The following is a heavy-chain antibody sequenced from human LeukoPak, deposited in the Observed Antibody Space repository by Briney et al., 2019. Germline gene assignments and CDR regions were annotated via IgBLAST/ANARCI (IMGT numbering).Heavy chain of an antibody. CDR2: ISSSGSTI. V-gene: IGHV3-11*04. Sequence: GGSLRLSCAASGFPFSDYYMSWIRQAPGKGLEWVSYISSSGSTIYYADSVKGRFTISRDNAKNSLYLQMNSLRAEDTAVYYCASEGYGGNSDAFDIWGQGTMVTVSS. CDR1: GFPFSDYY. D-gene: IGHD4-23*01. J-gene: IGHJ3*02. CDR3: ASEGYGGNSDAFDI.